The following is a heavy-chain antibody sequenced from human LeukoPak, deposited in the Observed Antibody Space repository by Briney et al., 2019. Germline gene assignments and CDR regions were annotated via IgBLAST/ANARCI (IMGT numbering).Heavy chain of an antibody. CDR3: AKGGYALYNWFDP. CDR2: ISGSGGST. CDR1: GFTFSSYA. J-gene: IGHJ5*02. V-gene: IGHV3-23*01. D-gene: IGHD2-2*01. Sequence: GGSLGLSCAASGFTFSSYAMSWVRQAPGKGLEWVSAISGSGGSTYYADSVKGRFSISRDNSKNTLYLQMNSLRAEDTAVYYCAKGGYALYNWFDPWGQGTLVTVSS.